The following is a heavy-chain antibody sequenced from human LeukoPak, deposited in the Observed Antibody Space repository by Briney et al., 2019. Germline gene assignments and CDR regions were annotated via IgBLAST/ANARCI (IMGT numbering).Heavy chain of an antibody. CDR1: GFTFSSYS. Sequence: PGGSLRLSCAASGFTFSSYSMNWVRQAPGKGLEWVSYISSSSSSIYYADSVKGRFTISRDNTKKSLYLQMNSLRAEDTAVYYCASEGATAGSGYYFDYWGQGSLVTVSS. D-gene: IGHD6-13*01. V-gene: IGHV3-21*05. CDR3: ASEGATAGSGYYFDY. J-gene: IGHJ4*02. CDR2: ISSSSSSI.